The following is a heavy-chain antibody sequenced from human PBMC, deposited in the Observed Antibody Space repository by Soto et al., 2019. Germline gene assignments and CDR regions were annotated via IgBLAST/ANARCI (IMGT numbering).Heavy chain of an antibody. D-gene: IGHD5-18*01. CDR1: GYTFTGYY. CDR2: INPNSGGT. Sequence: ASVKVSCKXSGYTFTGYYMHWVRQAPGQGLEWMGWINPNSGGTNYAQKFQGWVTMTRDTSISTAYMELSRLRSDDTAVYCCARTRGTAMVFDYWGQGTLVTVSS. CDR3: ARTRGTAMVFDY. J-gene: IGHJ4*02. V-gene: IGHV1-2*04.